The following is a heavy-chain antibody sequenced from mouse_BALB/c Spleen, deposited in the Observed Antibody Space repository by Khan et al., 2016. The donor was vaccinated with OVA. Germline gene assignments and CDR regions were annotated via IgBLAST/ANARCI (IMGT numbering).Heavy chain of an antibody. J-gene: IGHJ2*01. D-gene: IGHD1-1*01. V-gene: IGHV3-2*02. CDR1: GYSITSGYA. CDR3: ARGNYYGYYFDY. Sequence: EVELVESGSGLVKPSQSLSLTCTVTGYSITSGYAWNWIRQFPGNKLEWMGYISYSGGTSYNPSLKSRISITRDTSKNQFFLQLNSVTTEDTATYYCARGNYYGYYFDYWGHGTPLTVSS. CDR2: ISYSGGT.